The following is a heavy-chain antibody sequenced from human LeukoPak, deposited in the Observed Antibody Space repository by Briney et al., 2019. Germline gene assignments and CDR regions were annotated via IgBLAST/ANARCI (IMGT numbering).Heavy chain of an antibody. J-gene: IGHJ4*02. V-gene: IGHV1-8*02. D-gene: IGHD4-17*01. CDR2: MNPNSGNT. Sequence: ASVKVSCKASGYTFTNYYMHWVRQAPGQGLEWMGWMNPNSGNTGYAQKFQGRVTMTRNTSISTAYMELSSLRSEDTAVYYCARFTTVTTQPDYWGQGTLVTVSS. CDR1: GYTFTNYY. CDR3: ARFTTVTTQPDY.